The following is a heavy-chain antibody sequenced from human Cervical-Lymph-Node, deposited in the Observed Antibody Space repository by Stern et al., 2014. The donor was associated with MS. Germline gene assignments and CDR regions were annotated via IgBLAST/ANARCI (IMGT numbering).Heavy chain of an antibody. CDR1: GFSLNTNGVG. D-gene: IGHD4-23*01. CDR3: AHRGMEGPTVVTFDY. V-gene: IGHV2-5*02. J-gene: IGHJ4*02. Sequence: QVTLKESGPTLVKPTQTLTLTCTFSGFSLNTNGVGVGWIRQPPGKALEWLTNIYGDDGKRYSPALKSRLTITKDTSKNQVVLTMTNMDPVDTATYYCAHRGMEGPTVVTFDYWGQGTLVTVSS. CDR2: IYGDDGK.